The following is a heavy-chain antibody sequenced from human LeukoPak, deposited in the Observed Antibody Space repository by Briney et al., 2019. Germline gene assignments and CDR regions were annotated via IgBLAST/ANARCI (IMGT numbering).Heavy chain of an antibody. J-gene: IGHJ4*02. CDR3: ARDADFNCGGDCFDY. Sequence: GASVTVSCKASGGTFSSYAILWVRQAPGHGLEWMGRIIPIFGTANYAQKFQGRVTITTDESTSTAYMHLSTLRSEDTAVYYCARDADFNCGGDCFDYWGQGTLVTVSS. CDR1: GGTFSSYA. CDR2: IIPIFGTA. V-gene: IGHV1-69*05. D-gene: IGHD2-21*01.